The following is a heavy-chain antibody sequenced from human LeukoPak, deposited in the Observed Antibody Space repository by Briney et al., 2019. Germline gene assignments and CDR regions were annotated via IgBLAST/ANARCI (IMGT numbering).Heavy chain of an antibody. CDR1: GFTFSSYN. D-gene: IGHD3-22*01. V-gene: IGHV3-21*01. CDR3: ARGTSGYDY. CDR2: ISSSSNYI. Sequence: GGSLRLSCAASGFTFSSYNMNWVRQAPGKGLEWVSSISSSSNYIYYADSVKGRFTISRDNTKNSLYLQMNSLRAEDTAVYYCARGTSGYDYWGQGTLVTVSS. J-gene: IGHJ4*02.